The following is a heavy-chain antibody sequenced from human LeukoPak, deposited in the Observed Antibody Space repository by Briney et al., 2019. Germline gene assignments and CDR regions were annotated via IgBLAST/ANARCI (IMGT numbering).Heavy chain of an antibody. CDR3: ARGPFASGSYSLYGYGSVFDY. J-gene: IGHJ4*02. CDR2: ISSSGSTI. V-gene: IGHV3-11*04. D-gene: IGHD3-10*01. CDR1: GFTVSSNY. Sequence: GGSLRLSCAASGFTVSSNYMSWVRQAPGKGLEWVSYISSSGSTIYYADSVKGRFTISRDNAKNSLYLQMNSLRAEDTAVYYCARGPFASGSYSLYGYGSVFDYWGQGTLVTVSS.